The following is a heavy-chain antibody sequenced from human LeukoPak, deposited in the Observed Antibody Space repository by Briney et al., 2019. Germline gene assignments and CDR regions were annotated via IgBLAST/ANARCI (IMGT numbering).Heavy chain of an antibody. CDR2: IRYDGSNK. V-gene: IGHV3-30*02. J-gene: IGHJ4*02. D-gene: IGHD2-2*02. Sequence: PGGSLRLSCAASGFTFSSYGMHWVRQAPGKGLEWVAFIRYDGSNKYYADSVKGRFTISRDNSKNTLYLQMNSLRAEDTAVYYCAKVVVVVPGAIGPFDHWGQGTMVTVSS. CDR1: GFTFSSYG. CDR3: AKVVVVVPGAIGPFDH.